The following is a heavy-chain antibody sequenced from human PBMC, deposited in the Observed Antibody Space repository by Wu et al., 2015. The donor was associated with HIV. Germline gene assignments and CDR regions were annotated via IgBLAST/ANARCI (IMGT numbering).Heavy chain of an antibody. Sequence: QVQLVQSGAEVKKPGSSVKVSCKASGGTFSSYAISWVRQAPGQGLEWMGGIIPIFGTANYAQKFQGRVTITADESTSTAYMELSSLRSEDTAVYYCARDLRSSWYGGRDYYYYMDVWGKGTTVTRSP. CDR2: IIPIFGTA. CDR3: ARDLRSSWYGGRDYYYYMDV. CDR1: GGTFSSYA. D-gene: IGHD6-13*01. V-gene: IGHV1-69*12. J-gene: IGHJ6*03.